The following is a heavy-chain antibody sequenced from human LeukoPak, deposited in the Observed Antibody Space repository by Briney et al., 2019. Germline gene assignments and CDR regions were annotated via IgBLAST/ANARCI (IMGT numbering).Heavy chain of an antibody. CDR3: ARGHIVVVPAAMGNDY. CDR1: GYTFTGYY. D-gene: IGHD2-2*01. Sequence: ASVKVSCKASGYTFTGYYMHWVRQAPGQGLEWMGWINPNSGGTNYAQKFQGWVTMTRDTSISTAYMELSRLRSDDTAVYYCARGHIVVVPAAMGNDYWGQGTLVTVSS. V-gene: IGHV1-2*04. CDR2: INPNSGGT. J-gene: IGHJ4*02.